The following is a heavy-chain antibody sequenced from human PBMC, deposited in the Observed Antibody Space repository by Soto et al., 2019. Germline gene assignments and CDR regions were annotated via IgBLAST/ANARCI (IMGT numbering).Heavy chain of an antibody. D-gene: IGHD1-7*01. J-gene: IGHJ4*02. Sequence: GGSLRLSCVASGFTFTHYRIHWVRQAPGKGLEWVARINSDGSNINYADSVKGRFTISRDNSKNTVFLQMHSLTDDDSALYFCARAGDWNYVQDFWGQGTLVTVSS. CDR2: INSDGSNI. V-gene: IGHV3-74*01. CDR3: ARAGDWNYVQDF. CDR1: GFTFTHYR.